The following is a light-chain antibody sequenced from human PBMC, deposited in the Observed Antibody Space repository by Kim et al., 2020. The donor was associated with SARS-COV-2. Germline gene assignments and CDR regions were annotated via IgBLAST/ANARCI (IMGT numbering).Light chain of an antibody. Sequence: GQRVTISCTGSSSKIGAGYDVHWYQKLPGTAPKLLIYGNSNRPSGVPDRFSGSKSGTSASLAITGLQAEDEADYYCQSYDSSLNWVFGGGTQLTVL. CDR3: QSYDSSLNWV. CDR2: GNS. J-gene: IGLJ3*02. CDR1: SSKIGAGYD. V-gene: IGLV1-40*01.